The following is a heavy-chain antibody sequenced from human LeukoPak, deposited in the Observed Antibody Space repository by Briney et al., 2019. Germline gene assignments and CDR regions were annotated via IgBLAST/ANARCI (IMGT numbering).Heavy chain of an antibody. D-gene: IGHD5-24*01. CDR2: IIPIFGTA. CDR3: ARGGRNVETFDY. J-gene: IGHJ4*02. Sequence: SVKVSCKASGGTFSRYSISWVRQAPGQGLEWMGGIIPIFGTANYAQKFQGRVTITTDESTSTAYMELSSLRSEDTAVYYCARGGRNVETFDYWGEGTLVTVS. V-gene: IGHV1-69*05. CDR1: GGTFSRYS.